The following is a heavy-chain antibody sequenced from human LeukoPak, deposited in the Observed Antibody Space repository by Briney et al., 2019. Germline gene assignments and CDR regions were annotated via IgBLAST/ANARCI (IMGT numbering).Heavy chain of an antibody. Sequence: GGSLRLSCAASGFTFSSYSMNWVRQAPGKGLEWVSSSSNSSSYIYYADSVKGRFTISRDNAKNSLYLQMNSLRAEDTAVYYCARGGDIVVVVAATPDYWDQGTLVTVSS. CDR2: SSNSSSYI. CDR1: GFTFSSYS. D-gene: IGHD2-15*01. V-gene: IGHV3-21*01. CDR3: ARGGDIVVVVAATPDY. J-gene: IGHJ4*02.